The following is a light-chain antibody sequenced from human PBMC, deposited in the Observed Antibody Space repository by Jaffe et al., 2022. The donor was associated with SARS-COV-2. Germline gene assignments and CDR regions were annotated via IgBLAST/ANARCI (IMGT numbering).Light chain of an antibody. CDR1: QGISNW. Sequence: DIQMTQSPSAVSASVGDRVTITCRASQGISNWLAWYQQKPGKAPKLLIYAASNLQNGVPSRFSGSGSGTDFTLTISSLQPEDSATYFCQQANSRATFGQGTKVEI. J-gene: IGKJ1*01. CDR2: AAS. V-gene: IGKV1-12*01. CDR3: QQANSRAT.